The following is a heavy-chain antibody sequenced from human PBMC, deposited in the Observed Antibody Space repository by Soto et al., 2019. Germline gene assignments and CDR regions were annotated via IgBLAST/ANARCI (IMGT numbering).Heavy chain of an antibody. D-gene: IGHD2-15*01. Sequence: QLQLQESGPGLVKPSETLSLTCTVSGGSISSSSYYWGWIRQPPGKGLEWIGSIYYSGSTYYNPSLKSRVTISVDTSKNQFSLKLSSVTAADTAVYYCARPVIGYCSGGSCYSADYWGQGTLVTVSS. CDR2: IYYSGST. V-gene: IGHV4-39*01. CDR3: ARPVIGYCSGGSCYSADY. J-gene: IGHJ4*02. CDR1: GGSISSSSYY.